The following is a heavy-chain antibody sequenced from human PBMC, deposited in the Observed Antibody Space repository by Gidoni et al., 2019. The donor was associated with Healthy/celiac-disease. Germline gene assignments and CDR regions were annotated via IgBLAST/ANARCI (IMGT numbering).Heavy chain of an antibody. Sequence: QVQLVESGGGVVQPGGSLRLSCAASGFTFSSYGMHWVRQAPGKGLEWVAFIRYDGSNKYYADSVKGRFTISRDNSKNTLYLQMNSLRAEDTAVYYCAKDIDYGPLPYYYGMDVWGQGTTVTVSS. CDR3: AKDIDYGPLPYYYGMDV. V-gene: IGHV3-30*02. J-gene: IGHJ6*02. D-gene: IGHD4-17*01. CDR1: GFTFSSYG. CDR2: IRYDGSNK.